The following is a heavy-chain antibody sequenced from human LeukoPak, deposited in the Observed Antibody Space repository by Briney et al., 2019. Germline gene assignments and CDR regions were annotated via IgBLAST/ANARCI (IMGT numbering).Heavy chain of an antibody. J-gene: IGHJ4*02. CDR3: ARVTGYVMEDYFDY. Sequence: GGSLRLSCAASGFTFSSYGMSWVRQAPGKGLQWVSVIIGSGSSTYYADSVKGRFTISRDNARNTLYLQMNSLRAEDTAVYYCARVTGYVMEDYFDYWGQGTLVTVSS. D-gene: IGHD6-13*01. CDR2: IIGSGSST. V-gene: IGHV3-23*01. CDR1: GFTFSSYG.